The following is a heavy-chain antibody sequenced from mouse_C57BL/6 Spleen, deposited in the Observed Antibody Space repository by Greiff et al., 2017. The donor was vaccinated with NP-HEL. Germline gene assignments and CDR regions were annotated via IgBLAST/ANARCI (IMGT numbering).Heavy chain of an antibody. CDR3: ASFTTVVATRYYAMDY. V-gene: IGHV1-39*01. J-gene: IGHJ4*01. Sequence: EVQLQQSGPELVKPGASVKISCKASGYAFSSSWMNWVKQSNGKSLEWIGVINPNYGTTSYNQKFKGKATLTVDQSSSTAYMQLNSLTSEDSAVYYCASFTTVVATRYYAMDYWGQGTSVTVSS. D-gene: IGHD1-1*01. CDR2: INPNYGTT. CDR1: GYAFSSSW.